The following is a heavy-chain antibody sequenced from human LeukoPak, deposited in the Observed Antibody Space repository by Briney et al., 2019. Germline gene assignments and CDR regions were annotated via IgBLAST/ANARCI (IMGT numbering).Heavy chain of an antibody. CDR3: GRGFAWLDN. CDR1: GFTFSTYW. J-gene: IGHJ5*02. V-gene: IGHV3-7*05. CDR2: VNEDGSEK. D-gene: IGHD3-16*01. Sequence: GGSLRPSCAVSGFTFSTYWMTWVRQAPGKGLKWVASVNEDGSEKYLVDSVKGRFTISRDNAKNSLFLQLHSLSAEDTAVYYCGRGFAWLDNWGQGTQVTVFS.